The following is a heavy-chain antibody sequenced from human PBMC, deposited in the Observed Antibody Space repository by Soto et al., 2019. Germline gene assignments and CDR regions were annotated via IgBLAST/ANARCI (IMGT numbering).Heavy chain of an antibody. J-gene: IGHJ4*02. CDR1: GFTFSSYS. V-gene: IGHV3-48*01. CDR2: ISSSSSTI. D-gene: IGHD3-9*01. CDR3: ARVASGYFDWLLYDYFDY. Sequence: GGSLRLSCAASGFTFSSYSMNWVRQAPGKGLEWVSYISSSSSTIYYAETVKGRFTISRDNAKNSLYLQMNSLRAEDTAVYYCARVASGYFDWLLYDYFDYWGQGTLVTVSS.